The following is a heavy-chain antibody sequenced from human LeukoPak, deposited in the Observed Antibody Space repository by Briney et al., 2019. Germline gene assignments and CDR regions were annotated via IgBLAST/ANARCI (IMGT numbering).Heavy chain of an antibody. V-gene: IGHV3-30*18. J-gene: IGHJ4*02. CDR2: ISYDGSNI. D-gene: IGHD6-19*01. CDR3: AKQKSSGYYEPFDH. CDR1: GFTFSYYG. Sequence: GGSLRLSCAASGFTFSYYGIHWVRQAPGKGLEWVALISYDGSNIYYADSVKGRFTISRDNSKNTLYLQMNSPRPEDTAVYYCAKQKSSGYYEPFDHWGQGTLVTVSS.